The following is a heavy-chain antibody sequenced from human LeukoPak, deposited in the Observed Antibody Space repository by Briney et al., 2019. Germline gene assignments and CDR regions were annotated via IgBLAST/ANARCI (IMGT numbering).Heavy chain of an antibody. Sequence: GGSLRLSCAASGFTFSNNWMTWVRQAPGKGLEWVASVKKDGSEKYYVDSVKGRFTISRDNAKNSLYLQMNSLRVEDTAVYYCARGPLYGSRSDYFDYWGQGTLVTVSS. J-gene: IGHJ4*02. CDR1: GFTFSNNW. CDR3: ARGPLYGSRSDYFDY. V-gene: IGHV3-7*01. D-gene: IGHD3-10*01. CDR2: VKKDGSEK.